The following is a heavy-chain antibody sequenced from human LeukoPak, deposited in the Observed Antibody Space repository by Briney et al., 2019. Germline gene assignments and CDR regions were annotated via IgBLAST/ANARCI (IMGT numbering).Heavy chain of an antibody. CDR3: ATLEYYYDSSGYYPGDY. J-gene: IGHJ4*02. CDR1: GYTFTSYG. V-gene: IGHV1-18*01. D-gene: IGHD3-22*01. Sequence: ASVKVSCKASGYTFTSYGISWVRQAPGQGLEWMRWISAYNGNTNYAQKLQGRVTMTTDTSTSTAYMELRSLRSDDTAVYYCATLEYYYDSSGYYPGDYWGQGTLVTVSS. CDR2: ISAYNGNT.